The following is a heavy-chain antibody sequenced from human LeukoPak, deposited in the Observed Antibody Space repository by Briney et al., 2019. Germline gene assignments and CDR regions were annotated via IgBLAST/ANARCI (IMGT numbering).Heavy chain of an antibody. Sequence: GGSLRLSCAASEFTLKIYPMHWVRQAPGKGLEWLSVISHDGSDKNNADSVKGRFIISRDNSKNTIYLQLNSLRPEDTAMYYCAREGVQTTVDAFDILGLGTMVIVSS. CDR2: ISHDGSDK. CDR1: EFTLKIYP. CDR3: AREGVQTTVDAFDI. V-gene: IGHV3-30*04. D-gene: IGHD4-17*01. J-gene: IGHJ3*02.